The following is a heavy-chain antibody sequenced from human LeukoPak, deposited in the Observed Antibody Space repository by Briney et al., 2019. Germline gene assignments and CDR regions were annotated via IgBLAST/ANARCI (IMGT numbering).Heavy chain of an antibody. CDR2: ISAYNGNT. Sequence: ASVKVSCKASGYTFTSYGISWVRQAPGQGLEWMGWISAYNGNTNYAQKLQGRVTMTTDTSTSTAYMELRSLRSDDTAVYYCARAVMGGSYYGYYFDYWGQGTLVTVSS. V-gene: IGHV1-18*01. J-gene: IGHJ4*02. CDR3: ARAVMGGSYYGYYFDY. D-gene: IGHD1-26*01. CDR1: GYTFTSYG.